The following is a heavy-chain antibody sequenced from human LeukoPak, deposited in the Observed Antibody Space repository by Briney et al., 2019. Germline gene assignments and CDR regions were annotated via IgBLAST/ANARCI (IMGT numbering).Heavy chain of an antibody. CDR3: ARDPGPLQQMEIDY. Sequence: SGGSLRLSCAASGFTFSSYSMNWVRQAPGKGLEWVSYISSTNYYTYYADSVKGRFTISRDNAKNSLYLQMNSLRAEDTAVYYCARDPGPLQQMEIDYWGQGTLVTVSS. D-gene: IGHD4-11*01. CDR2: ISSTNYYT. J-gene: IGHJ4*02. CDR1: GFTFSSYS. V-gene: IGHV3-21*06.